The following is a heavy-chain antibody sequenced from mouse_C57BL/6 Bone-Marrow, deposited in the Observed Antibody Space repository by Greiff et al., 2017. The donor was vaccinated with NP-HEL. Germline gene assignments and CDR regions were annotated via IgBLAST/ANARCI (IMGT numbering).Heavy chain of an antibody. CDR1: GFTFSSYG. J-gene: IGHJ2*01. Sequence: EVQVVESGGDLVKPGGSLKLSCAASGFTFSSYGMSWVRQTPDKRLEWVATISSGGSYTYYPDSVKGRFTISRDNAKNTLYLQMSSLKSEDTAMYYCARPNYSTPFDYWGQGTTLPVSS. V-gene: IGHV5-6*01. D-gene: IGHD2-5*01. CDR2: ISSGGSYT. CDR3: ARPNYSTPFDY.